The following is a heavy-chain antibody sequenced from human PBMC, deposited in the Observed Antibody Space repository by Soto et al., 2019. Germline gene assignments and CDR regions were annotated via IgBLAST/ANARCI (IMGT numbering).Heavy chain of an antibody. V-gene: IGHV3-30-3*01. CDR2: ISYDGSNK. Sequence: QVQLVESGGGVVQPGRSLRLSCAASGFTFSSYAMHWVRQAPGKGLERVAVISYDGSNKYYADSVKGRFTISRDNSKNTLYLQMNSLRAEDTAVYYCAREKNYYDSSGYYYCAFDIWGQGTMVTVSS. CDR3: AREKNYYDSSGYYYCAFDI. J-gene: IGHJ3*02. D-gene: IGHD3-22*01. CDR1: GFTFSSYA.